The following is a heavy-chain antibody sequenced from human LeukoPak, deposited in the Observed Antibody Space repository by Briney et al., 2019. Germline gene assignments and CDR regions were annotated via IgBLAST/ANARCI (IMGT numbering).Heavy chain of an antibody. D-gene: IGHD3-22*01. J-gene: IGHJ4*02. Sequence: ASVKVSSKASGGTFSSYAISWVRQAPGQGLEWMGRIIPIFGTANYAQKFQGRVTITTDESTSTAYMELSSLRSEDTAVYYCARDAAYYDSSGYRLVYWGQGTLVTVSS. CDR2: IIPIFGTA. CDR1: GGTFSSYA. CDR3: ARDAAYYDSSGYRLVY. V-gene: IGHV1-69*05.